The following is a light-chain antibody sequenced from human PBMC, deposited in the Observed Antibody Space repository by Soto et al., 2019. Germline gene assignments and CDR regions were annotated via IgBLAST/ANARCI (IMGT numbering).Light chain of an antibody. V-gene: IGKV3-20*01. CDR3: QQYRISKWT. CDR2: GAS. J-gene: IGKJ1*01. CDR1: QSLDNRH. Sequence: EIVLTQSPGTLSLSPGERATLSCRASQSLDNRHLAWYQHKPGQTPRVLIYGASNRATGIPVRFSGSGSGTDFTLTISRLEPDDFAVYYCQQYRISKWTFGQGTKVEMK.